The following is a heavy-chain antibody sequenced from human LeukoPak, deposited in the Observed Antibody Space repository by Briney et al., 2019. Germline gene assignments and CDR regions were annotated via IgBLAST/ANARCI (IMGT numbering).Heavy chain of an antibody. CDR2: INHSGST. D-gene: IGHD3-22*01. CDR1: GGSFSGYY. J-gene: IGHJ4*02. CDR3: ARGYSSGYYYWALGY. Sequence: KPSETLSLTCAVYGGSFSGYYWSWIRQPPGKGLEWIGEINHSGSTNYNPSLKSRVTISVDTSKNQFSLKLSSVTAADTAVYYCARGYSSGYYYWALGYWGQGTLVTVSS. V-gene: IGHV4-34*09.